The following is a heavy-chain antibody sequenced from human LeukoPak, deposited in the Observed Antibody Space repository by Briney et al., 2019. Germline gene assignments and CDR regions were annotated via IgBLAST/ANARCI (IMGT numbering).Heavy chain of an antibody. CDR2: ISYDGSNK. V-gene: IGHV3-30*18. CDR3: AKVMGVADYY. J-gene: IGHJ4*02. CDR1: GFTFSRYR. D-gene: IGHD6-19*01. Sequence: GGSLRLSCAASGFTFSRYRMSWVRQAPGKGLEWVAVISYDGSNKYYADSVKGRFTISRDNSKNTLYLQMNSLRAEDTAVYYCAKVMGVADYYWGQGTLVTVSS.